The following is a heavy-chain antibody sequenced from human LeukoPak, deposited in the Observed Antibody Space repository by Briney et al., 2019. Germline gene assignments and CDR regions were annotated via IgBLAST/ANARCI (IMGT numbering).Heavy chain of an antibody. CDR1: GYTFTSYG. J-gene: IGHJ5*02. Sequence: GASVKVSCKASGYTFTSYGISWVRQAPGQGLEWMGWISAYNGNTNYAQKLQGRVTMTTDTSTGTAYMELRSLRSDDTAVYYCARSPRPPYYDFWSGYANWFDPWGQGTLVTVSS. V-gene: IGHV1-18*01. CDR3: ARSPRPPYYDFWSGYANWFDP. D-gene: IGHD3-3*01. CDR2: ISAYNGNT.